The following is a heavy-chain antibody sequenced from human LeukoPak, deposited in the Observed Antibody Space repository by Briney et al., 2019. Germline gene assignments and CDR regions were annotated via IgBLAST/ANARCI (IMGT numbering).Heavy chain of an antibody. J-gene: IGHJ5*02. D-gene: IGHD3-16*01. CDR3: TGEPNWFDP. Sequence: GGSLRLSCAASGFTFRNLWMSWVRQAPRKGLEWVGRIKSKTDGGTTQYAAPVKDRFTISRDDSKSMLYLQMTSLKTEDTAVYYCTGEPNWFDPWGQGTLVTVSS. CDR2: IKSKTDGGTT. CDR1: GFTFRNLW. V-gene: IGHV3-15*01.